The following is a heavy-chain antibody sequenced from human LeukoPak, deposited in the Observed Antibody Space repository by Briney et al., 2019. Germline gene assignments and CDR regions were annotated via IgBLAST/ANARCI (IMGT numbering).Heavy chain of an antibody. CDR1: GGTFSSYA. Sequence: SVKVSCKASGGTFSSYAISWVRQAPGQGLEWMGGIIPIFGTANYAQKFQGRVTITADKSTSTAYMELSSLRSEDTAVYYCARDHSSGWHSEYFQHWGQGTLVTVSS. V-gene: IGHV1-69*06. CDR2: IIPIFGTA. J-gene: IGHJ1*01. D-gene: IGHD6-19*01. CDR3: ARDHSSGWHSEYFQH.